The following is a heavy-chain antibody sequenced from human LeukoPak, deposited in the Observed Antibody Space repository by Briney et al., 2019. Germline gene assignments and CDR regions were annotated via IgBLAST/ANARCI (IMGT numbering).Heavy chain of an antibody. CDR1: GGSISSGSYY. D-gene: IGHD3-10*01. J-gene: IGHJ5*02. Sequence: PSETLSLTCTVSGGSISSGSYYWSWIRQPAGKGLEWIGRVFTTGSTNYNPSLKSRVTISLDTSKNQFSLKVSSVTAADTAVYYCARSYGSGSYKLDPWGQGTLVTVSS. CDR2: VFTTGST. CDR3: ARSYGSGSYKLDP. V-gene: IGHV4-61*02.